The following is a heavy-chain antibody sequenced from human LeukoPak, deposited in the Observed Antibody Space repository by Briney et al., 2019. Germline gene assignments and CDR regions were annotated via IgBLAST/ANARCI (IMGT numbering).Heavy chain of an antibody. CDR3: ARSFLDYMDV. CDR1: GESINPYY. V-gene: IGHV4-4*07. CDR2: IYKSGTT. Sequence: PSETLSLTCTVSGESINPYYWNWIRQSAGKGLEWIGHIYKSGTTNFNPSLTSRVTMSLDTSRNQFSLKLRSVTAADTAVYFWARSFLDYMDVWGKGTTVTVSS. D-gene: IGHD2/OR15-2a*01. J-gene: IGHJ6*03.